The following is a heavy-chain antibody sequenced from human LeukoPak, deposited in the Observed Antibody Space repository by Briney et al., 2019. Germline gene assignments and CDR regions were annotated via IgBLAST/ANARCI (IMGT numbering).Heavy chain of an antibody. V-gene: IGHV4-59*01. J-gene: IGHJ2*01. CDR1: GGSISSNY. CDR3: ARVGYPYWYFDL. Sequence: SETLSLTCTVSGGSISSNYWSWIRQPLGKGLEWIGYIHYSGSTNYNPSLRSRVTISVDTSKNQFSLNLSSVTAADTAVYYCARVGYPYWYFDLWGRGTLVTVSS. D-gene: IGHD3-16*01. CDR2: IHYSGST.